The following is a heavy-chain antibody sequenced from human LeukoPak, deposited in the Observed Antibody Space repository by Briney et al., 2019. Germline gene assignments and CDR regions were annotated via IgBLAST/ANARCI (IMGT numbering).Heavy chain of an antibody. CDR3: ARAVGYYDSSGYYRDY. CDR1: GGTFSSYA. D-gene: IGHD3-22*01. CDR2: IIPIFGTA. V-gene: IGHV1-69*13. J-gene: IGHJ4*02. Sequence: GASVKVSCKASGGTFSSYAISWVRQAPGQGLEWMGGIIPIFGTANYAQKFQGRITITADGSTSTAYMELSSLRSEDTAVYYCARAVGYYDSSGYYRDYWGQGTLVTVSS.